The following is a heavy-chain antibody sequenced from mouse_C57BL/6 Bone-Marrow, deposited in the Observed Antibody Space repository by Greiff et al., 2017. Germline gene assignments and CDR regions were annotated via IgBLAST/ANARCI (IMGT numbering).Heavy chain of an antibody. J-gene: IGHJ4*01. CDR2: IYPGSGNT. Sequence: QVQLQQSGPELVKPGASVKISCKASGYTFTDYYINWVKQRPGQGLEWIGGIYPGSGNTKYNEKFKGKATLTVDTSSSTAYMQRSSLTSEDSAVYFCARSLYGSLMDYWGQGTSVTVSS. CDR3: ARSLYGSLMDY. V-gene: IGHV1-84*01. D-gene: IGHD1-1*01. CDR1: GYTFTDYY.